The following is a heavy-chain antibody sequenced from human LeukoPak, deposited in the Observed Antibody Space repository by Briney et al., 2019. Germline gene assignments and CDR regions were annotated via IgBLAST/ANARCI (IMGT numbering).Heavy chain of an antibody. J-gene: IGHJ3*02. Sequence: GGSLRLSCAASGFTFSSYSMNWVRQAPGKGLEWVSYISSSSSTIYYADSVKGRFTISRDNAKNSLYLQMNSLRAEDTAVYYCARDGCGYCSSTSCRGDAFDIWGQGTMVTVSS. CDR3: ARDGCGYCSSTSCRGDAFDI. CDR1: GFTFSSYS. V-gene: IGHV3-48*04. CDR2: ISSSSSTI. D-gene: IGHD2-2*03.